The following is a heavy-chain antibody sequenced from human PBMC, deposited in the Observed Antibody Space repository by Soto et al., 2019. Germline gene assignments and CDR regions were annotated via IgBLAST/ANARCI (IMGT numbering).Heavy chain of an antibody. Sequence: EVQLLESGGGLVQPGGSLRLSCAASGFTFSRNDMSWVRQAPGKGLEWVSGISGSGDSTYYADSVKGRSTISRDNSKNTLFLQLNSLRAEDTAVYYCATYYYGSGNLPIYWGQGSLVTVSS. V-gene: IGHV3-23*01. CDR3: ATYYYGSGNLPIY. CDR2: ISGSGDST. J-gene: IGHJ4*02. D-gene: IGHD3-10*01. CDR1: GFTFSRND.